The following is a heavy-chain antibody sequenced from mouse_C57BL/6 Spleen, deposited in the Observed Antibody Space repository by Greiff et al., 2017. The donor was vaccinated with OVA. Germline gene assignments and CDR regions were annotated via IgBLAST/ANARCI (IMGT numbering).Heavy chain of an antibody. V-gene: IGHV1-85*01. Sequence: VKVVESGPELVKPGASVKLSCKASGYTFTSYDINWVKQRPGQGLEWIGWIYPRDGSTKYNEKFKGKATLTVDTSSSTAYMELHSLTSEDSAVYFCARSYRNFGGGWFAYWGQGTLVTGSA. CDR2: IYPRDGST. CDR1: GYTFTSYD. D-gene: IGHD2-5*01. J-gene: IGHJ3*01. CDR3: ARSYRNFGGGWFAY.